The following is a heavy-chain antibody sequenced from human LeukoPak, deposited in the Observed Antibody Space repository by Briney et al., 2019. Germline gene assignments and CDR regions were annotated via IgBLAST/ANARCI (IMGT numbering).Heavy chain of an antibody. J-gene: IGHJ5*02. V-gene: IGHV4-59*12. D-gene: IGHD6-13*01. CDR1: GGSISSYY. CDR3: ARAESARIAAAEGDWFDP. Sequence: SETLSLTCTVSGGSISSYYWSWIRQPPGKGLEWIGYIYYSGSTNYNPSLKSRVTISVDTSKNQFSLKLSSVTAADTAVYYCARAESARIAAAEGDWFDPWGQGTLVTVSS. CDR2: IYYSGST.